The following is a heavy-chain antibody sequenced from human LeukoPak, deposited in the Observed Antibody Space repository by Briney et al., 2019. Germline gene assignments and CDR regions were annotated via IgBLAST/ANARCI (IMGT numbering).Heavy chain of an antibody. CDR1: GFTFSSYG. CDR2: IRYDGSNK. V-gene: IGHV3-30*02. Sequence: GGSLRLSCAASGFTFSSYGMHWVRQAPGKGLEWVAFIRYDGSNKYYADSVKGRFTISRDNSKNTLYLQMNSLRAEDTAVYYCAKDQVAYCGGDCSNIDYWGQGTLVTVSS. J-gene: IGHJ4*02. CDR3: AKDQVAYCGGDCSNIDY. D-gene: IGHD2-21*02.